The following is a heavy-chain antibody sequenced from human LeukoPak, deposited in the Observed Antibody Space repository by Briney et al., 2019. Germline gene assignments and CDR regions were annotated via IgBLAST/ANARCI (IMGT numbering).Heavy chain of an antibody. V-gene: IGHV4-61*01. CDR3: ACSAAVALFGDY. Sequence: PSETLSLTCTVSGASVSSGSYYWSWIRQPPGKGLEWIGYIYYSGSTNYNPSLKSRVTISVDTSKNQFSLKLSSVTAADTAVYYCACSAAVALFGDYWGQGTLVTVSS. J-gene: IGHJ4*02. CDR1: GASVSSGSYY. CDR2: IYYSGST. D-gene: IGHD6-19*01.